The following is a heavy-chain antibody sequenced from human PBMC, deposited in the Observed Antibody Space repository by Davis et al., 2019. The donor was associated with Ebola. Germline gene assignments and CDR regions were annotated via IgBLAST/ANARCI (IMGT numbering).Heavy chain of an antibody. D-gene: IGHD3-22*01. Sequence: SGPTLVKPTQTLTLTCTFSGFSLSTSGMRVSWIRQPPGKALEWLARIDWDDDKYYSTFLKTRLTISKDTSKNQVVLTMTNMDPVDTATYYCARTRRYYYDSSGYSATQSFDYWGQGTLVTVSS. CDR3: ARTRRYYYDSSGYSATQSFDY. CDR1: GFSLSTSGMR. J-gene: IGHJ4*02. V-gene: IGHV2-70*04. CDR2: IDWDDDK.